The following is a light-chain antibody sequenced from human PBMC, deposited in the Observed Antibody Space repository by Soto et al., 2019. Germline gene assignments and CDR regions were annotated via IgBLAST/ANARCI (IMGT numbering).Light chain of an antibody. CDR1: SSDVGAYNY. Sequence: QSVLTQPASVSGSPGQSITISCTGTSSDVGAYNYVFWYQQHPGKAPKLMIYEVSNRPSEVSNRFSGSKSGNTASLTISGLQAGDEADYYCSSYTTSSTYVFGTGTQLTVL. J-gene: IGLJ1*01. CDR2: EVS. V-gene: IGLV2-14*01. CDR3: SSYTTSSTYV.